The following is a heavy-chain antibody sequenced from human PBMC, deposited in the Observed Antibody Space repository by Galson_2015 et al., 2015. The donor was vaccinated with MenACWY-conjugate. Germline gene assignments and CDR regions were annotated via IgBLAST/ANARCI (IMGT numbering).Heavy chain of an antibody. D-gene: IGHD1-26*01. V-gene: IGHV3-21*01. CDR2: ISSSSSYI. J-gene: IGHJ4*02. Sequence: SLRLSCAASGFTFSSYSMNWVRQAPGKGLEWVSSISSSSSYIYYADSVKGRFTISRDNAKNSLYLQMNSLRAEDTAVYYCARDRGYSGSSLYYFGYWGQGTLVTVSS. CDR1: GFTFSSYS. CDR3: ARDRGYSGSSLYYFGY.